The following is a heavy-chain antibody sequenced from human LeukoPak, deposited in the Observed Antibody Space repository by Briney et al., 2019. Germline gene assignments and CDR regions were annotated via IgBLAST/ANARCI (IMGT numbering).Heavy chain of an antibody. CDR2: IIPIFGTA. CDR1: GGIFSSYA. V-gene: IGHV1-69*05. D-gene: IGHD6-13*01. Sequence: GSSVKVSCKASGGIFSSYAISWVRQAPGQGLEWMGGIIPIFGTANYAQKFQGRVTITTDESTSTAYMELSSLRSEDTAVYYCATVFIAAAGYYYYYMDVWGKGTTVTVSS. CDR3: ATVFIAAAGYYYYYMDV. J-gene: IGHJ6*03.